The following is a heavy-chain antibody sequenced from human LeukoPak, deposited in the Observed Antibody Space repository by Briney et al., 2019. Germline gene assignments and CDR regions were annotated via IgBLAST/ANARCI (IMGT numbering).Heavy chain of an antibody. V-gene: IGHV4-34*01. CDR2: INHSGST. CDR3: ARGYCSGGSCYFTELDY. J-gene: IGHJ4*02. Sequence: SETLSLTCAVYGVSFSGYYWSWIRQPPGKGLEWIGEINHSGSTNYNPSLKSRVTISVDTSKNQFSLKLSSVTAADTAVYYCARGYCSGGSCYFTELDYWGQGALVTVSS. D-gene: IGHD2-15*01. CDR1: GVSFSGYY.